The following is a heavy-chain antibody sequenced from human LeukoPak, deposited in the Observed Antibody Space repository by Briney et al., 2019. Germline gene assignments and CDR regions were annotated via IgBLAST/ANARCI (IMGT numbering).Heavy chain of an antibody. V-gene: IGHV4-38-2*02. CDR1: GYSISSGYY. CDR3: AREPRITRVRGGWAFDI. D-gene: IGHD3-10*01. J-gene: IGHJ3*02. CDR2: IYHSGST. Sequence: PSETLSLTCAVSGYSISSGYYWGWIRQPPGKGLEWIGSIYHSGSTYYNPSLKSRVTISVDTSKNQFSLKLSSVTAADTAVYYCAREPRITRVRGGWAFDIWGQGTMVTVSS.